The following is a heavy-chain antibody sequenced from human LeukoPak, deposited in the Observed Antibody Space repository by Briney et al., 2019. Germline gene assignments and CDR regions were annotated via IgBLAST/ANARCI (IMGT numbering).Heavy chain of an antibody. V-gene: IGHV1-69*13. CDR2: IIPIFGTA. J-gene: IGHJ5*02. CDR1: VGTFSSYA. D-gene: IGHD3-10*01. CDR3: ARYAGYGSGSYSYWFDP. Sequence: ASVNVSCKASVGTFSSYAISWVRQAPGQGLEWVGGIIPIFGTANYTQNFQGRDSLTADESTRTPYMELSSLKSEDRAVYYCARYAGYGSGSYSYWFDPWGQGTLVTVSS.